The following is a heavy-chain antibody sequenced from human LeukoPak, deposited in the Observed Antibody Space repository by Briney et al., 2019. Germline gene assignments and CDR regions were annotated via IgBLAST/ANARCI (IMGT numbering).Heavy chain of an antibody. CDR2: IYHSGST. J-gene: IGHJ3*02. CDR3: ARDLAHELYYDILTGYLGTGGHDAFDI. V-gene: IGHV4-30-2*01. Sequence: PSQTLSLTCSVSGGSISSGPYFWSWIRQPPGKGLEWIGYIYHSGSTYYNPSLKSRVTISVDRSKNQFSLKLSSVTAADTAVYYCARDLAHELYYDILTGYLGTGGHDAFDIWGQGTMVTVSS. D-gene: IGHD3-9*01. CDR1: GGSISSGPYF.